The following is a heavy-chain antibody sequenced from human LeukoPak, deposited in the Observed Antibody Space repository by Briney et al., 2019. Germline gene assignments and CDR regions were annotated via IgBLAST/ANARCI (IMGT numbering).Heavy chain of an antibody. Sequence: SETLSLTCAVYGGSFSGYYWSWIRQPPGKGLEWIGEINHSGSTNYNPSLKSRVTISVDTSKNQFSLKLSSVTAADTAVYYCARGGDSIVVVPAAKPAAAYGMDVWGQGTTVTVSS. CDR1: GGSFSGYY. V-gene: IGHV4-34*01. CDR2: INHSGST. D-gene: IGHD2-2*01. CDR3: ARGGDSIVVVPAAKPAAAYGMDV. J-gene: IGHJ6*02.